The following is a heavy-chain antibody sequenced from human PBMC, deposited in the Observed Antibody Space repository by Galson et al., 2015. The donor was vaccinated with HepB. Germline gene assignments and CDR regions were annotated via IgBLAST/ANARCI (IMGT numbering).Heavy chain of an antibody. CDR1: RITCRSYA. CDR2: IIPILGIA. J-gene: IGHJ4*02. Sequence: HGASLRLPCAAPRITCRSYAISCVRQAPGQVRQWMGRIIPILGIANYAQKFPGRGTITADKSTNTAYMELSTPRCQDTAVNSCERRAYGDYPYSFDYWGQGALVTVSS. CDR3: ERRAYGDYPYSFDY. V-gene: IGHV1-69*04. D-gene: IGHD4-17*01.